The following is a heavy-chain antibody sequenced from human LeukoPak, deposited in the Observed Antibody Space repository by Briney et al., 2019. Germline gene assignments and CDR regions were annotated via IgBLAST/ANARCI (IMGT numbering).Heavy chain of an antibody. J-gene: IGHJ4*02. CDR2: INSDGSST. Sequence: GGSLRLSCAASGFSFSSYWMHWVRHAPGKGLVWVSRINSDGSSTSYADSVKGRFTISRDNAKNTVYLQMNSLRAEDTAVYFCATSARTYIGSSLDYWGQGTLVTVSS. D-gene: IGHD2-15*01. V-gene: IGHV3-74*01. CDR3: ATSARTYIGSSLDY. CDR1: GFSFSSYW.